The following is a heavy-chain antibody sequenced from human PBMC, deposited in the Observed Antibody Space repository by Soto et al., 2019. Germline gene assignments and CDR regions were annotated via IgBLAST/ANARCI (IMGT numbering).Heavy chain of an antibody. J-gene: IGHJ4*02. V-gene: IGHV3-30*18. Sequence: QVQLVESGGGVVQPGRSLRLSCAASGFTFSSYGMHWVRKAPGKGLEWVAVISYDGSNKYYADSVKGRFTISRDNSKNTLYLQMNSLRAEDTAVYYCAKDLYDYWGQGTLVTVSS. CDR2: ISYDGSNK. CDR1: GFTFSSYG. D-gene: IGHD2-2*02. CDR3: AKDLYDY.